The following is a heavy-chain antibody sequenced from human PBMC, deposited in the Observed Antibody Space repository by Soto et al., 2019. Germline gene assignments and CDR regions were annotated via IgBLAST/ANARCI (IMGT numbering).Heavy chain of an antibody. Sequence: ASVKVSCKASGYTFTSYGISWVRQAPGQGLEWMGWISAYNGNTNYAQKLQGRVTMTTDTSTSTAYMELRSLGSDDTAVYYCAREGYYGSGSYYPATDPMGMRTYYYGMDVWGQGTTVTVSS. D-gene: IGHD3-10*01. CDR1: GYTFTSYG. CDR3: AREGYYGSGSYYPATDPMGMRTYYYGMDV. CDR2: ISAYNGNT. J-gene: IGHJ6*02. V-gene: IGHV1-18*04.